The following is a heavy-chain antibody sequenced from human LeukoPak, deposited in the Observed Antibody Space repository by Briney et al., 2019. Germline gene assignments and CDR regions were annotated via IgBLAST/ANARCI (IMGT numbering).Heavy chain of an antibody. CDR2: ISSSSSTI. J-gene: IGHJ6*03. D-gene: IGHD3-10*01. CDR1: GFTFSSYS. Sequence: GGSLRLSCAASGFTFSSYSMNWVRQAPGKGLEWVSYISSSSSTIYYADSVKGRFTISRDNAKNSLYLQMNSLRAEDTAVYYCARDRRPGDYYYYMDVWGKGTTVTVSS. CDR3: ARDRRPGDYYYYMDV. V-gene: IGHV3-48*04.